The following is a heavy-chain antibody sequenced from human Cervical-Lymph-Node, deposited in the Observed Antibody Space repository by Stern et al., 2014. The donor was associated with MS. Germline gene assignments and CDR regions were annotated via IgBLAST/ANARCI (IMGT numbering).Heavy chain of an antibody. CDR3: ARHVQGFDY. Sequence: VQLVQSGAEVKKPGESLKISCKLSGYSFTIYYITWVRQMPGKGLECMSVIYPYDSDTLYSPSFQGQVTISADKSITTAYLQWSSLRASDTAMYYCARHVQGFDYWGQGTLVTVSS. J-gene: IGHJ4*02. CDR1: GYSFTIYY. V-gene: IGHV5-51*01. CDR2: IYPYDSDT.